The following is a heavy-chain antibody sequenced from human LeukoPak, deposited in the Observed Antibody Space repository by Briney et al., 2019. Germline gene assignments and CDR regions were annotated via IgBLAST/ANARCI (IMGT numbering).Heavy chain of an antibody. CDR3: AREPITSGGNDAFDI. CDR1: GGSISSGAYY. CDR2: IYSTGST. V-gene: IGHV4-39*02. D-gene: IGHD3-16*01. Sequence: SETLSLTCIVSGGSISSGAYYWAWIRQPPGKGLERIGSIYSTGSTYKNPSLKSRVTISIDTSKNQFSLKLNSVTAADTAVFYCAREPITSGGNDAFDIWGQGTMVTVSS. J-gene: IGHJ3*02.